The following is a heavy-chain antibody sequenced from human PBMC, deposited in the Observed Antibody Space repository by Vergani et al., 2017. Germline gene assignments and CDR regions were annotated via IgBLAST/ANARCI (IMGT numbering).Heavy chain of an antibody. D-gene: IGHD3-22*01. Sequence: QLQLQESGPGLVKPSETLSLTCTVSGGSISSSSYYWGWIRQPPGKGLEWIGSIYYSGSTYYNPSLKSRVTISVDTSKNQFSLKLSSVTAADTAAYYCALWGITMIRKDYWGQGTLVTVSS. CDR3: ALWGITMIRKDY. V-gene: IGHV4-39*01. CDR1: GGSISSSSYY. J-gene: IGHJ4*02. CDR2: IYYSGST.